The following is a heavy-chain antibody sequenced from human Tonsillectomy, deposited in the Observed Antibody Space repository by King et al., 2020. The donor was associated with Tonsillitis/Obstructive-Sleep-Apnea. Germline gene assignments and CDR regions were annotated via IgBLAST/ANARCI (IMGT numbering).Heavy chain of an antibody. Sequence: VQLVESGGGLVQPGGSLRLSCAASGFTFSHAWMSWVRQAPGKGLEWVGRIKSKSDGGTIDYTAPVKDSFTSSRDDSKNRLYLQMNSLKTEDTAVYYCTARGGRYWGQGTLVTVSS. CDR1: GFTFSHAW. CDR2: IKSKSDGGTI. V-gene: IGHV3-15*01. J-gene: IGHJ4*02. D-gene: IGHD3-10*01. CDR3: TARGGRY.